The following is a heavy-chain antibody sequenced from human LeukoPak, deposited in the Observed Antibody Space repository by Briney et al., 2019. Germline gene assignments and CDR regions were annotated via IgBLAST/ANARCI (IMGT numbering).Heavy chain of an antibody. D-gene: IGHD2-2*01. CDR1: GGSISSSSYS. CDR3: ARHGGDIVVVPAGDWFDP. Sequence: SETLSLTCTVSGGSISSSSYSWGWIRQPPGKGLEWIGSIYYSGSTYYNPSLKSRVTISVDTSKNQFSLKLSSVTAADTAVYYCARHGGDIVVVPAGDWFDPWGQGTLVTVSS. CDR2: IYYSGST. V-gene: IGHV4-39*01. J-gene: IGHJ5*02.